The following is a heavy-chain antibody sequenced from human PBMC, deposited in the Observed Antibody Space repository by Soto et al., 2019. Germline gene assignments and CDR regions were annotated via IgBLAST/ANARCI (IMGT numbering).Heavy chain of an antibody. D-gene: IGHD2-2*03. CDR3: ARLTVDGCCDY. CDR2: INHSGST. V-gene: IGHV4-34*01. J-gene: IGHJ4*02. Sequence: SETLSLTCAVYGGSFSGYYWSWIRQPPGKGLEWIGEINHSGSTNYNPSLKSRVTISVDTSKNQFSLELSSVTAADTAVYYCARLTVDGCCDYWGQGTLVTVSS. CDR1: GGSFSGYY.